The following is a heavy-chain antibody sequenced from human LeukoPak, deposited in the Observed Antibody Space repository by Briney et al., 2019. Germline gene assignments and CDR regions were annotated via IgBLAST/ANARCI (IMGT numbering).Heavy chain of an antibody. CDR1: GGSISNYY. Sequence: SETLSLTCTVSGGSISNYYWGWIRQPSGKGLEWIGYIYYSGSTNYNPSLKSRVTISVDTSKNQFSLKLSSVTAADTAVYYCARVGGTNCYYYGMDVWGQGTTVTVSS. D-gene: IGHD1-26*01. CDR3: ARVGGTNCYYYGMDV. CDR2: IYYSGST. J-gene: IGHJ6*02. V-gene: IGHV4-59*01.